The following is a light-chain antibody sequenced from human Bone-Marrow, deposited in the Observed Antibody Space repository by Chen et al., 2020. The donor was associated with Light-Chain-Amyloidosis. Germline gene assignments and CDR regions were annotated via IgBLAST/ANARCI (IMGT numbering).Light chain of an antibody. CDR2: KNN. CDR1: SSNIGNNY. V-gene: IGLV1-47*01. J-gene: IGLJ2*01. CDR3: AAWDDSLNGLV. Sequence: QSVLTQPPSASGTPGQRVTSSCSGSSSNIGNNYVYWYQQVPRTAPKLLIYKNNQRHSGIPDRFSGSSSGNSASRASRGVRSEDDADYYCAAWDDSLNGLVFGGGTKLTVL.